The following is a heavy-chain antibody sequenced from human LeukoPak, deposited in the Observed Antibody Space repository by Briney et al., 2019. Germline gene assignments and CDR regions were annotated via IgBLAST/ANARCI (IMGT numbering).Heavy chain of an antibody. V-gene: IGHV3-23*01. D-gene: IGHD3-10*01. Sequence: GGSLRLSCAASGFTFSSYAMSWVRQAPGKGLEWVSGISGSGGSTYYADSVKGRFTISRDNSKNTLSLQMNSLRAEDTAVFYCARSIYASGSYYAFDIWGQGTMVTVSS. CDR3: ARSIYASGSYYAFDI. CDR1: GFTFSSYA. J-gene: IGHJ3*02. CDR2: ISGSGGST.